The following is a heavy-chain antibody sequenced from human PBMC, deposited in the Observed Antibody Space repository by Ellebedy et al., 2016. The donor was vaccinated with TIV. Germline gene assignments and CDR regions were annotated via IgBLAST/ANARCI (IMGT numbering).Heavy chain of an antibody. J-gene: IGHJ5*02. Sequence: AASVKVSCKASGYTFTSYYMHWVRQAPGQGLEWMGIINPSGGSTSYAQKLQGRVTMTRDTSTSTVYMELRSLRSDDTAVYYCARCQEMATAGNWFDPWGQGTLVTVSS. D-gene: IGHD5-24*01. CDR3: ARCQEMATAGNWFDP. CDR1: GYTFTSYY. V-gene: IGHV1-46*04. CDR2: INPSGGST.